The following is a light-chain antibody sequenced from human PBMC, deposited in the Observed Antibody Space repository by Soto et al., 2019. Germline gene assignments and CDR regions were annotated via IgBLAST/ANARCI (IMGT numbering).Light chain of an antibody. CDR3: LQHNSYPWT. CDR1: QGSRND. V-gene: IGKV1-17*02. CDR2: AAS. Sequence: DIQMTQSPSSRSASVGERVTITCQASQGSRNDLGWYQQKTGKGTKRLIYAASSLQSGVPSRFSGSGSGTEFTLTITNLQPEDFTTYYCLQHNSYPWTFGQGTKVEIK. J-gene: IGKJ1*01.